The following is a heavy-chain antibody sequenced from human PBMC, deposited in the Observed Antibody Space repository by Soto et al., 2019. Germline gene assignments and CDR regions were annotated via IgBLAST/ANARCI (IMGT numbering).Heavy chain of an antibody. CDR3: ARDDCSSTSCYRMDV. CDR2: ISSSSSYI. CDR1: GFTFSSYS. J-gene: IGHJ6*02. D-gene: IGHD2-2*02. V-gene: IGHV3-21*01. Sequence: NPGGSLRLSCAASGFTFSSYSMNWVRQAPGKGLEWVSSISSSSSYIYYADSVKGRFTISRDNAKNSLYLQMNSLRAEDTAVYYCARDDCSSTSCYRMDVWGQGTTVTVSS.